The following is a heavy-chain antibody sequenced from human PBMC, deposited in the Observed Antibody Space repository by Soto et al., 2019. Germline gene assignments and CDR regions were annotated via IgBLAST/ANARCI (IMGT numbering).Heavy chain of an antibody. Sequence: GGSLRLSCAASGFTFSSYSMNWVRQAPGKGLEWVSSISSSSSYIYYADSVKGRFTISRDNAKNSLYLQMNSLRAEDTAVYYCARVGTPSYYGMDVWGQGTTVTVSS. D-gene: IGHD6-13*01. V-gene: IGHV3-21*01. J-gene: IGHJ6*02. CDR3: ARVGTPSYYGMDV. CDR2: ISSSSSYI. CDR1: GFTFSSYS.